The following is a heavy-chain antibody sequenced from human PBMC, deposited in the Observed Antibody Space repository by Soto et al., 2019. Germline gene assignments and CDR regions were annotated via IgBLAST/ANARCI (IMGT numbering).Heavy chain of an antibody. CDR3: TRHATYYDSGGYIGDWFDL. J-gene: IGHJ5*02. D-gene: IGHD3-22*01. CDR2: IKGKANSYAT. Sequence: EVQLVESGGGLVQPGGSLRLSCGASGFTFSGHGIHWVRQASGKGLEWIGRIKGKANSYATEYAASLKGRFTISRDDSENTAYLHMNRLKSEDTAVYYCTRHATYYDSGGYIGDWFDLWGQGTLVTVSS. CDR1: GFTFSGHG. V-gene: IGHV3-73*01.